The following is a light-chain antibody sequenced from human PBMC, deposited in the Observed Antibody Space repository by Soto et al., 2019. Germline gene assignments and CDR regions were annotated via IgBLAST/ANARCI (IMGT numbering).Light chain of an antibody. J-gene: IGKJ1*01. CDR1: QSVSSSY. V-gene: IGKV3-20*01. CDR2: GAS. CDR3: QQYDSSPPWS. Sequence: EIVLTQSPGTLSLSPGERATLSCRASQSVSSSYLAWYQQKPGQAPRHLIYGASSRATGIPDWFSGRGSGTNFTHTISRLEPEDFAVYYCQQYDSSPPWSFRQGTKVEIK.